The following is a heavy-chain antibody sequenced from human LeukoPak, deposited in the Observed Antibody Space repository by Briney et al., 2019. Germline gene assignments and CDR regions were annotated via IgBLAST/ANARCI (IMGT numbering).Heavy chain of an antibody. Sequence: GGSLRLSCAASGFTFSSYAMSWVRQAPGKGLEWVSAISGSGGSTYYADSVKGRFTISRDNSKNTLYLQMNSLRAEDTAVYYCARVRGYYGSGTPPDYWGQGTLVTVSS. V-gene: IGHV3-23*01. CDR1: GFTFSSYA. D-gene: IGHD3-10*01. CDR2: ISGSGGST. J-gene: IGHJ4*02. CDR3: ARVRGYYGSGTPPDY.